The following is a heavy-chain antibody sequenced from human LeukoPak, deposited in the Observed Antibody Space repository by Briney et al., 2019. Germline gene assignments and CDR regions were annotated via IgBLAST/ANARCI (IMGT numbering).Heavy chain of an antibody. J-gene: IGHJ4*02. CDR3: ARDSITILGSFDY. CDR1: GVSISSGYY. V-gene: IGHV4-38-2*02. Sequence: PSETLSLTCTVSGVSISSGYYWGWIRQPPGKGLEWIGSIYHSGSTYYNPSLQSRFTISLDTSKNQFSLNLSSVTAADTAVYYCARDSITILGSFDYWGQGSLVTVSS. D-gene: IGHD3-3*01. CDR2: IYHSGST.